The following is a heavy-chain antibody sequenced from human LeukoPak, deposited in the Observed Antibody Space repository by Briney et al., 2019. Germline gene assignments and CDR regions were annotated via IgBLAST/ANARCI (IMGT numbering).Heavy chain of an antibody. V-gene: IGHV3-23*01. CDR2: ISGSGGST. CDR1: GFTFSTYA. D-gene: IGHD6-13*01. Sequence: GGSLRLSCAASGFTFSTYAVNWVRQAPGKGLEWVSAISGSGGSTYYADSVKGRFTISRDNSKNTLYLQMNSLRAEDTAVYYCASIPSWGFDYWGQGTLVTVSS. J-gene: IGHJ4*02. CDR3: ASIPSWGFDY.